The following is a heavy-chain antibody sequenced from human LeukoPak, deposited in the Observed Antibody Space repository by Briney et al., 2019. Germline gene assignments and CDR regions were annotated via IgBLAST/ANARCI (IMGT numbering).Heavy chain of an antibody. CDR1: GYTFSSYD. CDR3: ARSLFEATAAGH. J-gene: IGHJ4*02. CDR2: MNPDSGNT. Sequence: ASVKVSCKASGYTFSSYDINWVRQDTGEGLEWMGWMNPDSGNTGFAQKFQGRVTLTRNTSINTAHMELSSLRSEDTAVYYCARSLFEATAAGHWGQGTLVTVSS. V-gene: IGHV1-8*01. D-gene: IGHD6-13*01.